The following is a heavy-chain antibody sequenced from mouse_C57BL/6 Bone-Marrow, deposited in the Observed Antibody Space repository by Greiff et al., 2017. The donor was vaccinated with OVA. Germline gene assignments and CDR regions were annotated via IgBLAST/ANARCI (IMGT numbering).Heavy chain of an antibody. CDR1: GYSITSGYY. V-gene: IGHV3-6*01. J-gene: IGHJ2*01. D-gene: IGHD1-1*01. CDR3: ARGYGSSKDY. CDR2: ISYDGSN. Sequence: ESGPGLVKPSQSLPLTCSVTGYSITSGYYWNWIRQFPGNKPEWMGYISYDGSNNYNPSLKNRISITRDTSKNQFFLKLNSVTTEDTATYYCARGYGSSKDYWGQGTTLTVAA.